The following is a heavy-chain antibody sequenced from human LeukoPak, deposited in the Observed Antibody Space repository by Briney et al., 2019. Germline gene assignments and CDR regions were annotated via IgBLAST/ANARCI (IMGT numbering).Heavy chain of an antibody. D-gene: IGHD2-2*01. V-gene: IGHV1-18*01. Sequence: ASVKVSCKASGYTFTSYGISWVRQAPGQGLEWMEWISAYNGNTNYAQKLQGRVTMTTDTSTSTAYMELRSLRSDGTAVYYCARGVRDIVVVPAAIDAFDIWGQGTMVTVSS. CDR2: ISAYNGNT. J-gene: IGHJ3*02. CDR1: GYTFTSYG. CDR3: ARGVRDIVVVPAAIDAFDI.